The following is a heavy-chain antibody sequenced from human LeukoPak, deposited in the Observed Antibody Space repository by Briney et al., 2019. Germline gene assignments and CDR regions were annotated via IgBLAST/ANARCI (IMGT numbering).Heavy chain of an antibody. CDR2: LSYSGGYT. V-gene: IGHV3-23*01. D-gene: IGHD1-26*01. J-gene: IGHJ4*02. Sequence: EGSLRLSCAASGFTFGSYAMSWVRQAPGKGLEWVSALSYSGGYTYYADSVKGRFTISRDNSKNMLYLQMNNLGAEDTAMYYCARGRSGSYPPGIYWGQGTLVTVSS. CDR1: GFTFGSYA. CDR3: ARGRSGSYPPGIY.